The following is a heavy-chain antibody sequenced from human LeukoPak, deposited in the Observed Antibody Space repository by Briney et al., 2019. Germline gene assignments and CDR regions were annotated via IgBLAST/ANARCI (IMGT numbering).Heavy chain of an antibody. CDR1: GYTFTGYY. CDR3: ARAREYSSSSRRTFDY. CDR2: INPNSGGT. J-gene: IGHJ4*02. D-gene: IGHD6-6*01. Sequence: ASVKVSCKASGYTFTGYYMHRVRQAPGQGLEWMGWINPNSGGTNYAQKFQGRVTMTRDTSISTAYMELSRLRSDDTAVYYCARAREYSSSSRRTFDYWGQGTLVTVSS. V-gene: IGHV1-2*02.